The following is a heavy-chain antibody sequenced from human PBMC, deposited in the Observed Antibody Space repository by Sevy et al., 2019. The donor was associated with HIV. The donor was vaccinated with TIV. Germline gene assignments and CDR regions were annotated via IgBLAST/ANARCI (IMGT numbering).Heavy chain of an antibody. V-gene: IGHV4-34*01. CDR1: VGSFSGYY. Sequence: SETLSLTCAVYVGSFSGYYWSWIRQPPGKGLEWIGEINHSGSTNYNPSLKSRVTISGDTSKNQFSLKLSSVTAADTAVYYCARHCSSTSCSHAFDIWGQGTMVTVSS. J-gene: IGHJ3*02. CDR3: ARHCSSTSCSHAFDI. CDR2: INHSGST. D-gene: IGHD2-2*01.